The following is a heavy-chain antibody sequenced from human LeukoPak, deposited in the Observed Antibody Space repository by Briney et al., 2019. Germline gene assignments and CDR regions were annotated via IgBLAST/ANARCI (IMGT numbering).Heavy chain of an antibody. J-gene: IGHJ4*02. CDR3: TRDEDFYSSSSDY. CDR1: GFTFSSYS. D-gene: IGHD6-6*01. Sequence: GGSLRLSCAASGFTFSSYSMNWVRQAPGKGLEWVSFISSSSSYIYYADSVKGRFTISRGNAKNSLYLQMNSLRAEDTAVYYCTRDEDFYSSSSDYWGQGTLVTVSS. V-gene: IGHV3-21*01. CDR2: ISSSSSYI.